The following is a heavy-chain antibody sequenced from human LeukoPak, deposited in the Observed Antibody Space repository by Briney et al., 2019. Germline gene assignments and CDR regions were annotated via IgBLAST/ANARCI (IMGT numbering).Heavy chain of an antibody. CDR2: IYPGDSDT. Sequence: GESLKISCKGSGYSFTSYWIGWVRQMPGKGLEWMGIIYPGDSDTRYSPSFQGQVTISADKSISTAHLQWSSLKASDTAMYYCARLVDTSMARFDYWGQGTPVTVSS. V-gene: IGHV5-51*01. CDR3: ARLVDTSMARFDY. CDR1: GYSFTSYW. J-gene: IGHJ4*02. D-gene: IGHD5-18*01.